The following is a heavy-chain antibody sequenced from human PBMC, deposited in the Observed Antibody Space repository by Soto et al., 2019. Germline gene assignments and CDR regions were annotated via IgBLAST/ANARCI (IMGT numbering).Heavy chain of an antibody. J-gene: IGHJ5*02. CDR1: GYTFTSYG. V-gene: IGHV1-18*01. CDR2: ISAYNGNT. Sequence: ASVKVSCKASGYTFTSYGISWVRQAPGQGLEWMGWISAYNGNTNYAQKLQGRVTMTTDTSTSTAYMELRSLRSDDTAVYYFSRVGDGITMVRGLGQGFDPWGQGTLVTVSS. D-gene: IGHD3-10*01. CDR3: SRVGDGITMVRGLGQGFDP.